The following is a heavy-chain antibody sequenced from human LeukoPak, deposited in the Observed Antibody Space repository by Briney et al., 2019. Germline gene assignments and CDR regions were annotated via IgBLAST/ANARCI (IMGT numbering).Heavy chain of an antibody. V-gene: IGHV3-53*01. CDR3: ARGRPPYYFDY. J-gene: IGHJ4*02. CDR2: IYTDGST. D-gene: IGHD2-15*01. CDR1: GFTVSSNY. Sequence: GGSLRLSCAASGFTVSSNYMSWVRQAPGKGLEWVSVIYTDGSTYYADSVKGRLTISRDNSKNTLYLQMNSLRAEDTAVYYCARGRPPYYFDYWGQGTLVTVSS.